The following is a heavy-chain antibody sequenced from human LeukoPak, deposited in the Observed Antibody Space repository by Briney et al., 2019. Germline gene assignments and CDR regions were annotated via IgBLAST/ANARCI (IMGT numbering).Heavy chain of an antibody. Sequence: SETPSLTCTVSGGSISSSSYYWGWIRQPPGKGLEWIGSIYYSGSTYYNPSLKSRVTISVDTSKNQFSLKLSSVTAADTAVYYCARSLPAAEDYWGQGTLVTVSS. CDR1: GGSISSSSYY. CDR2: IYYSGST. J-gene: IGHJ4*02. CDR3: ARSLPAAEDY. V-gene: IGHV4-39*01. D-gene: IGHD6-13*01.